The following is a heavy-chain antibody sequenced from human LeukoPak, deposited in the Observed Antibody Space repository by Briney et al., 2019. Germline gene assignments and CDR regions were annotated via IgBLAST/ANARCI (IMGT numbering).Heavy chain of an antibody. CDR3: ARDRFRLGILDY. CDR1: GGSISSSSYY. D-gene: IGHD7-27*01. J-gene: IGHJ4*02. V-gene: IGHV4-39*07. Sequence: SETLSLTCTVSGGSISSSSYYWGWIRQPPGKGLEWIGSTYYSGSTYYNPSLKSRVTISVDTSKNQFSLKLSSVTAADTAVYYCARDRFRLGILDYWGQGTLVTVSS. CDR2: TYYSGST.